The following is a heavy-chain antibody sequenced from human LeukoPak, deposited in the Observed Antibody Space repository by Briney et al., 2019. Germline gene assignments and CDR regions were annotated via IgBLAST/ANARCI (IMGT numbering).Heavy chain of an antibody. CDR3: ARDYGGSSPFDY. D-gene: IGHD4-23*01. Sequence: GGSLRLSCAASGFTFSRYSMNWVRQAPGKGLEWVSYIDSSSTTIYYADSVKGRFTISRDNAKNSLYLQMNSLRAEDTAVYYCARDYGGSSPFDYWGQGTLVTVSS. V-gene: IGHV3-48*04. CDR1: GFTFSRYS. J-gene: IGHJ4*02. CDR2: IDSSSTTI.